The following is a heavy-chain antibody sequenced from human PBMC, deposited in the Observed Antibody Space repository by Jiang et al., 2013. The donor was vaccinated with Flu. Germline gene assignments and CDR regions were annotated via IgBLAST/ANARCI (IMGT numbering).Heavy chain of an antibody. D-gene: IGHD2-15*01. CDR2: INPSAGAT. Sequence: VQLLESGAEVKKPGASVKISCKASGYTFTGYYMHWVRQAPGQGLEWMGIINPSAGATSYAQQFQGRVTITRETSTSTVYMELNSLTSEDTAVYYCARDQRASGYCSATSCHGRQNWFDSWGLGTLVTVSS. J-gene: IGHJ5*01. CDR3: ARDQRASGYCSATSCHGRQNWFDS. CDR1: GYTFTGYY. V-gene: IGHV1-46*01.